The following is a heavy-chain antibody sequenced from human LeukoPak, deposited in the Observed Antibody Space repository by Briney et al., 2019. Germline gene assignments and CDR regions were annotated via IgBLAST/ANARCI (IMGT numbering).Heavy chain of an antibody. Sequence: GGSLRLSCAAPGFTFSTYDMHWVRQATGKGLEWVSAIGTAGDTYYPGSVKGRFTISRENATNSLYLQMNSLRAEDTAVYYCARVRYYYDSSGYSSPYYFDYWGQGTLVTVSS. J-gene: IGHJ4*02. D-gene: IGHD3-22*01. V-gene: IGHV3-13*01. CDR3: ARVRYYYDSSGYSSPYYFDY. CDR2: IGTAGDT. CDR1: GFTFSTYD.